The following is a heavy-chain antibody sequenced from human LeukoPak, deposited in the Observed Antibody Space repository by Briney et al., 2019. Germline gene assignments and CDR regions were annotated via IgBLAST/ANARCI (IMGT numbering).Heavy chain of an antibody. V-gene: IGHV4-39*07. CDR1: GGSISSSSYY. Sequence: SETLSLTCTVSGGSISSSSYYWGWIRQPPGKGLGWIGSIYYSGSTYYNPSLKSRVTISVDTSKNQFSPKLSSVTAADTAVYYCARSKLFGELFSRFDPWGQGTLVTVSS. CDR3: ARSKLFGELFSRFDP. D-gene: IGHD3-10*01. J-gene: IGHJ5*02. CDR2: IYYSGST.